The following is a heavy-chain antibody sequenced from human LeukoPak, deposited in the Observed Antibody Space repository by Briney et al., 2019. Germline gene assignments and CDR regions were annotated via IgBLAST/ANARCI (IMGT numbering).Heavy chain of an antibody. D-gene: IGHD3-10*01. CDR3: AGGLATRAGGSDY. CDR2: ISTNGGNT. Sequence: PGGSLRLPCAASGFTFSSYAIHWVRQAPGKGLEYVSAISTNGGNTYYANSVKGRFTISRDNSKNTVFLQMGGLRAEDMAVYYCAGGLATRAGGSDYWGQGTRVTVSS. J-gene: IGHJ4*02. CDR1: GFTFSSYA. V-gene: IGHV3-64*01.